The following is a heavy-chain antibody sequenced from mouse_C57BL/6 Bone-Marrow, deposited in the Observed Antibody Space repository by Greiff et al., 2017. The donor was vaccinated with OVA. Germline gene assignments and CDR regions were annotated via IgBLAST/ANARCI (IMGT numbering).Heavy chain of an antibody. V-gene: IGHV5-4*01. D-gene: IGHD3-2*02. CDR2: ISDGGSYT. J-gene: IGHJ3*01. Sequence: EVKLVESGGGLVKPGGSLKLSCAASGFTFSSYAMSRVRQTPEKRLEWVATISDGGSYTYYPDNVKGRFTISRDNAKNNLYLQMSHLKSEDTAMYYCAREKTAQATWFAYWGQGTLVTVSA. CDR3: AREKTAQATWFAY. CDR1: GFTFSSYA.